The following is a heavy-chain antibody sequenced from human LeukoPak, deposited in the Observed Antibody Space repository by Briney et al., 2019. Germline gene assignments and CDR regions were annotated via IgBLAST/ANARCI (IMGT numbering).Heavy chain of an antibody. CDR3: AKDGKYIWNEFDF. J-gene: IGHJ4*02. CDR2: ISRTSNYI. D-gene: IGHD1-20*01. CDR1: GFTFSSYS. Sequence: KSGGSLRLSCAASGFTFSSYSMNWVRQAPGKGLEWVSSISRTSNYIYYADSVKGRFTISRDNANNSLYLQMSSLRAEDTAIYYCAKDGKYIWNEFDFWGQGTLVTVSS. V-gene: IGHV3-21*01.